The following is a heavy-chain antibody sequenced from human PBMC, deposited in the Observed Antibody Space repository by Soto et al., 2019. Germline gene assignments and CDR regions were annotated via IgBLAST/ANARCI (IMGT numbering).Heavy chain of an antibody. CDR1: GFTFSSYG. CDR2: IWCDGSNK. J-gene: IGHJ4*02. V-gene: IGHV3-33*01. D-gene: IGHD3-22*01. CDR3: ARDLDYDSSGIDY. Sequence: PGGSLRLSCAASGFTFSSYGMHWVRQAPGKGLEWVAVIWCDGSNKYYADSVKGRFTISRDNSKNTLYLQMNSLRAEDTAVYYCARDLDYDSSGIDYWGQGTLVTVSS.